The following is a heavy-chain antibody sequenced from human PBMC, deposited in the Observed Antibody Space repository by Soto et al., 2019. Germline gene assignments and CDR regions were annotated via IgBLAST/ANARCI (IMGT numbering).Heavy chain of an antibody. J-gene: IGHJ6*02. CDR3: AREDRDRETGLVPAAIDGMDV. V-gene: IGHV1-69*08. CDR1: GGTFSRYS. CDR2: IIPIFGIA. Sequence: QVQLVQSGAEVKKPGSSVKVSCKASGGTFSRYSITWVRQAPGHGLEWIGRIIPIFGIASYSQKVQGRVTITADESTSTAYMELSSLRSYDTAVYYCAREDRDRETGLVPAAIDGMDVWGQGTTVTVSS. D-gene: IGHD2-2*01.